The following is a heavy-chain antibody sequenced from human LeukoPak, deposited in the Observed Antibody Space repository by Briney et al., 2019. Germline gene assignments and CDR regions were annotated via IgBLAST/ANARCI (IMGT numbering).Heavy chain of an antibody. CDR1: GFTFSSYA. D-gene: IGHD1-26*01. J-gene: IGHJ6*02. V-gene: IGHV3-66*01. Sequence: PGGSLRLSCAASGFTFSSYAMHWVRQAPGKGLEWVSVIYSGGSTYYADSVKGRFTISRDNSKNTLYLQMNSLRAEDTAVYYCARGVGATTYYYYGMDVWGQGTTVTVSS. CDR2: IYSGGST. CDR3: ARGVGATTYYYYGMDV.